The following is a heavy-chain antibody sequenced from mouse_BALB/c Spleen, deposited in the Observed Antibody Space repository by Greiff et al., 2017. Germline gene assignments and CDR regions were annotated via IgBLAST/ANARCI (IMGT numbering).Heavy chain of an antibody. D-gene: IGHD1-1*01. J-gene: IGHJ4*01. CDR2: INPSNGRT. V-gene: IGHV1S81*02. CDR3: ARKRYNDGSSYDNDAMDY. Sequence: QVQLQQPGADLVKPGASVKLSCTASGYTFTSYWMHWVKQTPGQGLEWIGEINPSNGRTNYNEKFKSKATLTVDKSTSTAYMQLNSLTSEDSAVYSCARKRYNDGSSYDNDAMDYWGQGTSVTVSS. CDR1: GYTFTSYW.